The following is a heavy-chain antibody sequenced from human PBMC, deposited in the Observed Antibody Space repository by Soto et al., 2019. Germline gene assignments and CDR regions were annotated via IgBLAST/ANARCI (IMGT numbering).Heavy chain of an antibody. J-gene: IGHJ6*02. V-gene: IGHV3-21*01. CDR1: GFTFSSYS. Sequence: GGSLRLSCAASGFTFSSYSMNWVRQAPGKGLEWVSSISSSSSYIYYADSVKGRFTISRDNAKNSLYLQMNSLRAEDTAVYYCARDLVVVVPAALSDYYYGMDVWGQGTAVTVS. D-gene: IGHD2-2*01. CDR3: ARDLVVVVPAALSDYYYGMDV. CDR2: ISSSSSYI.